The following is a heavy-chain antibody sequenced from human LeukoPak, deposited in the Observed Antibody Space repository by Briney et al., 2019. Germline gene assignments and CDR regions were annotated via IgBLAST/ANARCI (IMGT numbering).Heavy chain of an antibody. V-gene: IGHV3-23*01. D-gene: IGHD3-22*01. J-gene: IGHJ5*02. CDR2: ISGSGGST. Sequence: GGSLRLSCAASRFTFSSYAMSWVRQAPGKGLEWVSAISGSGGSTYYADSVKGRFTISRDNSKSTLYLQMNSLRAEDTAVYYCAKSYYEGWFDPWGQGTLVTVSS. CDR3: AKSYYEGWFDP. CDR1: RFTFSSYA.